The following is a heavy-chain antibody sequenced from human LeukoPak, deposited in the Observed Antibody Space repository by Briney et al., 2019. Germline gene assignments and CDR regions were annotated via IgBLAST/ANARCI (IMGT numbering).Heavy chain of an antibody. Sequence: SETLSLTCAVYGGSFSGYYWSWIRQPPGKELEWIGYILYSGSTNYNPSLKSRVTMSVDTSKNQFSLNLNSVTAADTAVYYCARRWTKGYYFDYWGQGTLVTVPS. V-gene: IGHV4-59*01. J-gene: IGHJ4*02. CDR2: ILYSGST. CDR3: ARRWTKGYYFDY. D-gene: IGHD5-24*01. CDR1: GGSFSGYY.